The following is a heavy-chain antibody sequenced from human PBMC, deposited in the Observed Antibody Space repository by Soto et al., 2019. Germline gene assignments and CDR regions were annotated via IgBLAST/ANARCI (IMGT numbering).Heavy chain of an antibody. CDR1: GGSISSGGYY. D-gene: IGHD6-13*01. V-gene: IGHV4-31*03. J-gene: IGHJ6*02. CDR2: IYYSGST. CDR3: ASGTEVSPSWDV. Sequence: QVQLQESGPGLVKPSQTLSLTCTVSGGSISSGGYYWSWIRQHPGKGLEWIGYIYYSGSTYYNPPLKSRVTISVDTSKNPFSLKLSSVTAADTAGYYCASGTEVSPSWDVWGQGTTVTVSS.